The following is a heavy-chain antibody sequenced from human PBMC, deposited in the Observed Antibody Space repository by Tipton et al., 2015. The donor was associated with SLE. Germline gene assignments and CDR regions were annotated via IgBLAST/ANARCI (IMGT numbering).Heavy chain of an antibody. CDR1: GCSIRFDY. J-gene: IGHJ2*01. V-gene: IGHV4-4*07. CDR3: ARGSDGEYVRYFDV. CDR2: IYSSGDR. D-gene: IGHD4-17*01. Sequence: TLSLTCTVSGCSIRFDYCRWIRQSAGRGLEWLGRIYSSGDRDYNPSLRSRVTMSIDASQNRVSLRLKSVSAADTAVYYCARGSDGEYVRYFDVWGPGTLVTVSS.